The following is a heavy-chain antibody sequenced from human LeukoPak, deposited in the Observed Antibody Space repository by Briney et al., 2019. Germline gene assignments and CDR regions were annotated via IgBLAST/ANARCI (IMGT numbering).Heavy chain of an antibody. CDR3: ARGQGYGSGSVDY. CDR2: ISSNGGST. J-gene: IGHJ4*02. CDR1: GFTFSSYA. D-gene: IGHD3-10*01. Sequence: PGGSLRLSCAASGFTFSSYAMHWVRQAPGKGLEYVSAISSNGGSTYYANSVKGRFTISRDNSKNTLYLQMGSLRAEDMAVYYCARGQGYGSGSVDYWGQGTLVTVSS. V-gene: IGHV3-64*01.